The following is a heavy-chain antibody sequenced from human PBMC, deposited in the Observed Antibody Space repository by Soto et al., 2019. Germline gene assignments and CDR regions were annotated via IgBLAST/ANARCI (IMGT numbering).Heavy chain of an antibody. J-gene: IGHJ6*03. CDR3: TRPRSYCSSTSCYHYYYYYYMDV. CDR1: GFTFSGSA. Sequence: EVQLVESGGGLVQPGGSLKLSCAASGFTFSGSAMHWVRQASGKGLEWVGRIRSKANSYATAYAASVKGRFTISRDDSMNTAYLQMNSLKTEDTAVYYCTRPRSYCSSTSCYHYYYYYYMDVWGKGTTVTVSS. CDR2: IRSKANSYAT. V-gene: IGHV3-73*01. D-gene: IGHD2-2*01.